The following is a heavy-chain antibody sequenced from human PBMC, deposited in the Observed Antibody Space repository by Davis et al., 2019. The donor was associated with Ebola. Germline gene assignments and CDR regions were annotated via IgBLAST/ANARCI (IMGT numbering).Heavy chain of an antibody. Sequence: GESLKISCAASGFTFSSYAMTWVRQAPGKGLEWVSAISGSGGTTYYAGSVKGRFTVSRDNSKKTMYLQMNSLRAEDTAVYYCAKDWEDIVVVVAATEQYYFDYWGQGTLVTVSS. CDR1: GFTFSSYA. D-gene: IGHD2-15*01. CDR3: AKDWEDIVVVVAATEQYYFDY. CDR2: ISGSGGTT. V-gene: IGHV3-23*01. J-gene: IGHJ4*02.